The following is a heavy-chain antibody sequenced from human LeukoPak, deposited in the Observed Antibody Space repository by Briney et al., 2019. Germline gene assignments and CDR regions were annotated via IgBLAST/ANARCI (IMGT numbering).Heavy chain of an antibody. D-gene: IGHD6-13*01. CDR1: GGSISSSNW. Sequence: SETLSLTCAVSGGSISSSNWWSWVRQPPGKGLEWIGEIYHSGSTNYNPSLKSRVTISVDKSKNQFSLKLNSVTAADTAVYYCARPPGIAAAWFDPWGQGILVTVSS. V-gene: IGHV4-4*02. CDR2: IYHSGST. J-gene: IGHJ5*02. CDR3: ARPPGIAAAWFDP.